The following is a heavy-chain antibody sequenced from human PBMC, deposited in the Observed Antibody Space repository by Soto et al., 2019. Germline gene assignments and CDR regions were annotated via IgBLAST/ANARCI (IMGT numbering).Heavy chain of an antibody. J-gene: IGHJ3*02. CDR2: IYYSATT. Sequence: PSETLSLTCTVSGGSISRSSFYWGWIRQPPGKGLEWIGVIYYSATTYYNPSLKSRVTISVDTARNQISLKLTSVTAADTAVYYCARDFGAAAEYDAFDIWGQGTTVTVSS. D-gene: IGHD6-13*01. CDR1: GGSISRSSFY. V-gene: IGHV4-39*02. CDR3: ARDFGAAAEYDAFDI.